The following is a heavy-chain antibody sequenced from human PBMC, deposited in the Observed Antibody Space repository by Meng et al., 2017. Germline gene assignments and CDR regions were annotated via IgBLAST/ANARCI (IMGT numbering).Heavy chain of an antibody. J-gene: IGHJ4*02. CDR1: GGSISSGSYY. D-gene: IGHD5-18*01. V-gene: IGHV4-61*02. CDR3: ARGGGGYSYGYDY. CDR2: IYTSGST. Sequence: QVQLQESGPGLVKPSPTLSLTCTVSGGSISSGSYYWSWIRQPAGKGLEWIGRIYTSGSTNYNPSLKSRVTISVDTSKNQFSLKLSSVTAADTAVYYCARGGGGYSYGYDYWGQGTLVTVSS.